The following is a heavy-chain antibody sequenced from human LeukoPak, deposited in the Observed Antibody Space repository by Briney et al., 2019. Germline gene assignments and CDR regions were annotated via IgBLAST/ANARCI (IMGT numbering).Heavy chain of an antibody. CDR1: GYTFTSYD. CDR2: MNPNSGNT. CDR3: ARESGWGLPHAFDF. V-gene: IGHV1-8*03. D-gene: IGHD3-3*01. J-gene: IGHJ3*01. Sequence: GASVKVSCKASGYTFTSYDINWVRQATGQGLEWMGWMNPNSGNTGYAQKFQGRVTITRNTSISTAYMELSSLRSEDTAVYYCARESGWGLPHAFDFWGQGTMVTVSS.